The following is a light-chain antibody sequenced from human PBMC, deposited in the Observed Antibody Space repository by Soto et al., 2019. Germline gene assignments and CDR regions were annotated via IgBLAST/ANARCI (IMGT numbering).Light chain of an antibody. V-gene: IGLV1-44*01. J-gene: IGLJ2*01. Sequence: QSVLTQPPSASGTPGQRVTISCSGSSSNIGSNTVNWYQQLPGTAPKLLIYNNNQRPSGVPDRFSGSKSGTSSSLAISGLQSEYEADYYCAAWDASLKGVFCGGTKLTVL. CDR1: SSNIGSNT. CDR2: NNN. CDR3: AAWDASLKGV.